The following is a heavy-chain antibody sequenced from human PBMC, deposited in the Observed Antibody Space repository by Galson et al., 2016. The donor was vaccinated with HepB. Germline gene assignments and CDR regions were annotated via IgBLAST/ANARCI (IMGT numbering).Heavy chain of an antibody. CDR3: ARERGIAAAATLDY. CDR1: GFTFSSYG. D-gene: IGHD6-13*01. V-gene: IGHV3-33*01. CDR2: IWYAGSNK. Sequence: SLRLSCAASGFTFSSYGMHWVRQAPGKGLDWVAVIWYAGSNKYYADSVKGRFTISRDNSKNTLYLQMNSLRAEDTTVYYCARERGIAAAATLDYWGQGTLVTVSS. J-gene: IGHJ4*02.